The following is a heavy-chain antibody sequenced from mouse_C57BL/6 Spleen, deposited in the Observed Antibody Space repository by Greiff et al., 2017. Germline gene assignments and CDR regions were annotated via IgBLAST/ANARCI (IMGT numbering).Heavy chain of an antibody. V-gene: IGHV5-6*01. CDR3: ARQGTGNFDY. CDR1: GFTFSSYG. CDR2: ISSGGSST. Sequence: EVKLVESGGDLVKPGGSLKLSCAASGFTFSSYGMSWVRQTPDKRLEWVATISSGGSSTYYPDSVKGRFTISRDNAKNTLYLQMSSLKSEDTAMYYCARQGTGNFDYWGQGTTLTVSS. D-gene: IGHD4-1*01. J-gene: IGHJ2*01.